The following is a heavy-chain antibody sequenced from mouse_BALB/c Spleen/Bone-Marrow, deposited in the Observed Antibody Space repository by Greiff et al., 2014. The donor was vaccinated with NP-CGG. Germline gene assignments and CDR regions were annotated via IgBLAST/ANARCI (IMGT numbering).Heavy chain of an antibody. V-gene: IGHV14-3*02. CDR2: IDPANGNT. CDR3: ALYYDYDVGY. J-gene: IGHJ2*01. Sequence: EVQLQQSGAELVEPGASVKLSCTASGFNIKDTYMHWVKQRPEQGLEWIGRIDPANGNTKYDPKFQGKATITADTSSNTAYLQLSSLTSEDTAVCYCALYYDYDVGYWGQGTTLTVSS. D-gene: IGHD2-4*01. CDR1: GFNIKDTY.